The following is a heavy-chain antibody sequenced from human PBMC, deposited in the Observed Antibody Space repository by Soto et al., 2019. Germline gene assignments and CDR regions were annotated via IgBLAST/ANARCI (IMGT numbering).Heavy chain of an antibody. D-gene: IGHD2-15*01. Sequence: GGSLRLSCAASGFTFSSYAMSWVRQAPGKGLEWVSAISGSGGSTYYADFVKGRFTISRDNSKNTLYLQMNSLRAEDTAVYYCAKDLLVVVAAIDAFDIWGQGTMVTV. CDR1: GFTFSSYA. CDR3: AKDLLVVVAAIDAFDI. J-gene: IGHJ3*02. V-gene: IGHV3-23*01. CDR2: ISGSGGST.